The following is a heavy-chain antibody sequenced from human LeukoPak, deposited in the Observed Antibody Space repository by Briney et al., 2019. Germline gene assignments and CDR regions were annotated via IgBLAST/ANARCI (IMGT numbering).Heavy chain of an antibody. J-gene: IGHJ4*02. V-gene: IGHV1-69*05. Sequence: SVKVSCKASGGTFSSYAISWVRQAPGQGLEWMGGIIPIFGTANYAQKFQGRVTITRDTSASTAYMELSSLRSEDMAVYYCARSGSVAATRTYFDYWGQGTLVTVSS. CDR2: IIPIFGTA. CDR1: GGTFSSYA. D-gene: IGHD2-15*01. CDR3: ARSGSVAATRTYFDY.